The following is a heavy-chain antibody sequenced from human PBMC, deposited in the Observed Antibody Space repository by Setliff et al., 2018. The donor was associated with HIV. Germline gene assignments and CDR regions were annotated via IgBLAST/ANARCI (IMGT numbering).Heavy chain of an antibody. Sequence: SETLSLTCTVSGGSISSYYWSWIRQPPGKGLEWIGYVYTSETTNYNPSLKSRVTVSVDMSKNQFSLELSSVTAADTAVYYCAKDPRGYNYGFPDFDLWGQGTLVTVSS. CDR3: AKDPRGYNYGFPDFDL. D-gene: IGHD5-18*01. CDR2: VYTSETT. J-gene: IGHJ4*02. V-gene: IGHV4-4*08. CDR1: GGSISSYY.